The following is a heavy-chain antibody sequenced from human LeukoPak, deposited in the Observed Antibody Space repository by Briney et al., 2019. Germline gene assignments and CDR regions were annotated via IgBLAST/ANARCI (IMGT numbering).Heavy chain of an antibody. D-gene: IGHD3-22*01. J-gene: IGHJ4*02. V-gene: IGHV1-69*04. Sequence: GSSVKVSCKASGGTFSSYAISWVRQAPGQGLEWMGRIIPIRGIANYAQKFQGRVTITADKSTSTAYMELSSLRSEDTAVYYCARGSSSGYYNNFDYWGQGTLVTVSS. CDR1: GGTFSSYA. CDR3: ARGSSSGYYNNFDY. CDR2: IIPIRGIA.